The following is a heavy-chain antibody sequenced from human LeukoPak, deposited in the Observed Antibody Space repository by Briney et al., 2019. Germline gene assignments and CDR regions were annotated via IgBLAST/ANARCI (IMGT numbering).Heavy chain of an antibody. Sequence: GGSLRLSCTASGFTFGDHAMSWVRQAPGKGLEWVSSISGSGGSIYDADSVKGRFTISRDNSKNTLYLQMNSLRAEDTAVYYCAKTKAFTSGFPLDFWGQGTLVTVSS. D-gene: IGHD3-22*01. CDR1: GFTFGDHA. CDR3: AKTKAFTSGFPLDF. CDR2: ISGSGGSI. J-gene: IGHJ4*02. V-gene: IGHV3-23*01.